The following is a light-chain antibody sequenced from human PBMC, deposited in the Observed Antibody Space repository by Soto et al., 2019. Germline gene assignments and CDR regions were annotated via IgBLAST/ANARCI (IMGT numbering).Light chain of an antibody. CDR3: CSYSDISTYV. CDR1: SSDVGGYNY. CDR2: AVS. Sequence: QSALTQPASVSGSPGQSITISCTGTSSDVGGYNYVSWYQQPPGKAPKLIIYAVSNRPSGVSNRFSGSKSGNTASLTISGLQAEDEADYYCCSYSDISTYVFGGGTKVTVL. V-gene: IGLV2-14*01. J-gene: IGLJ1*01.